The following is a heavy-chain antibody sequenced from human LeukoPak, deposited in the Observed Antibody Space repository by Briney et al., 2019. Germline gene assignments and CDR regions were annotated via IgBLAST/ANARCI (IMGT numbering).Heavy chain of an antibody. CDR3: ARDNRRQLVISYGMDV. Sequence: SETLSLTCTVSGGSISSGGYDWSWIRQHPGKGLEWIGYIYYSGSTYYNPSLKSRVTISVDTSKNQFSLKLSSVTAADTAVYYCARDNRRQLVISYGMDVWGQGTTVTVSS. J-gene: IGHJ6*02. V-gene: IGHV4-31*03. CDR1: GGSISSGGYD. CDR2: IYYSGST. D-gene: IGHD6-6*01.